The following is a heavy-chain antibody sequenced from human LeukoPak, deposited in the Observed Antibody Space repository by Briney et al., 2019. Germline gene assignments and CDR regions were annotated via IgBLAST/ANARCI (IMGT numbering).Heavy chain of an antibody. CDR3: ARGDYYGSGSYYRFDY. V-gene: IGHV1-2*02. CDR1: GYTFTGYY. J-gene: IGHJ4*02. Sequence: VASVKVSCKASGYTFTGYYMHWVRQAPGQGLEWMGWINPNSGGTNYAQKFQGRVTMTRDTSISTAYMELSRLRSDDTAVYYCARGDYYGSGSYYRFDYWGQGTLVTVSS. CDR2: INPNSGGT. D-gene: IGHD3-10*01.